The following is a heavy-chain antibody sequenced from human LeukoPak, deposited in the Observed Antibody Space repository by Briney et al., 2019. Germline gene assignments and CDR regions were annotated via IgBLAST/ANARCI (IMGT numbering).Heavy chain of an antibody. D-gene: IGHD1-1*01. J-gene: IGHJ4*02. V-gene: IGHV4-34*01. Sequence: PSETLSLTCAVYGGSFSGYYWSWIRQPPGKGLEWVWEINHSGSTNYNPSLKSRVTISADTSNNQFSLQLSSVPAADTAVYYCARGGYGRRYYFDYWGQGTLVTVSS. CDR1: GGSFSGYY. CDR2: INHSGST. CDR3: ARGGYGRRYYFDY.